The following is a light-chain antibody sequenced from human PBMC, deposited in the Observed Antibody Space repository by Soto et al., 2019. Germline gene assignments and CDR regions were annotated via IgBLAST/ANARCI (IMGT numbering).Light chain of an antibody. CDR1: QSVSSSS. V-gene: IGKV3-20*01. CDR2: GAS. Sequence: EIVLTQSPGTLSLFPGERATLSCKTSQSVSSSSLAWYQQKPGQAPRLLIYGASSRATGIPDRFSGSGSVTDFTLTISRLEPEDFAVYYCQQYGSSSWTFGQGTKVEIK. CDR3: QQYGSSSWT. J-gene: IGKJ1*01.